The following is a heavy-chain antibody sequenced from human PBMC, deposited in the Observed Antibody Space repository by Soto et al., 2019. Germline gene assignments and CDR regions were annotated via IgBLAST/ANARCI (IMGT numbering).Heavy chain of an antibody. J-gene: IGHJ4*02. Sequence: GGSLRLSCAASGFTFSSYAMHWVRQAPGKGLEWVAVISYDGSNKYYADSVKGRFTISRDNSKNTLHLQMNSLRAEDTAVYYCARVPRIAAAGSDYWGQGTLVTVSS. V-gene: IGHV3-30-3*01. D-gene: IGHD6-13*01. CDR2: ISYDGSNK. CDR1: GFTFSSYA. CDR3: ARVPRIAAAGSDY.